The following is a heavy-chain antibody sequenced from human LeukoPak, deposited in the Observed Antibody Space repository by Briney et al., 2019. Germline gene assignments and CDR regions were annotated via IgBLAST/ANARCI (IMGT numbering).Heavy chain of an antibody. CDR1: GGSFSGYY. CDR3: ARAANYYDSSGYYCDY. J-gene: IGHJ4*02. V-gene: IGHV4-34*01. Sequence: PSETLSLTCAVYGGSFSGYYWSWIRQPPGKGLEWIGEINHSGSTNYNPSLKSRVTISVDTSKNQFSLKLSSVTAADTAVYYCARAANYYDSSGYYCDYWGQGTLVTVSS. D-gene: IGHD3-22*01. CDR2: INHSGST.